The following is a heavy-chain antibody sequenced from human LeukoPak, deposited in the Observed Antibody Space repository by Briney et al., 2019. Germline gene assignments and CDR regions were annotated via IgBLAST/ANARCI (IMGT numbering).Heavy chain of an antibody. CDR2: INWNGGST. CDR3: AELGITMIGGV. J-gene: IGHJ6*04. D-gene: IGHD3-10*02. CDR1: GFTFDDYG. V-gene: IGHV3-20*04. Sequence: GGSLRLPCAASGFTFDDYGMSWVRQAPGKGLEWVPGINWNGGSTGDADSVKGRFTISRDNAKNSLYLQMNSLRAEDTAVYYCAELGITMIGGVWGKGTTVTISS.